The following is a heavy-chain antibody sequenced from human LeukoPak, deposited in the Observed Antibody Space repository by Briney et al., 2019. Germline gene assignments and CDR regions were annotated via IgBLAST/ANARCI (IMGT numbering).Heavy chain of an antibody. CDR1: GFTFSDYN. CDR2: ISSSGSSI. J-gene: IGHJ5*02. V-gene: IGHV3-48*04. D-gene: IGHD6-19*01. Sequence: PGGSLRLSCAASGFTFSDYNMNWVRQAPGKGLEWVSYISSSGSSIYYADSVKGRFTISRDNAKNSLYLQMNSLRAEDTAVYYCAREGSSGWYLRWFDPWGQGTLVTVSS. CDR3: AREGSSGWYLRWFDP.